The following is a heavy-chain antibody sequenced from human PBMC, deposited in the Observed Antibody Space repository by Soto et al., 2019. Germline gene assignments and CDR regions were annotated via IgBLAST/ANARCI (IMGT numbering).Heavy chain of an antibody. D-gene: IGHD2-15*01. Sequence: EVQLVESGGGLVQPGRSLRLSCAASGFTFDDYAMHWVRQAPGKGLEWVSGISWNSGSIGYADSVKGRFTISRDNSKNTVYLQMISLRAEDTAIYYCARESGVAVTYPFDIWGQGTMVTVSS. CDR3: ARESGVAVTYPFDI. V-gene: IGHV3-9*01. J-gene: IGHJ3*02. CDR1: GFTFDDYA. CDR2: ISWNSGSI.